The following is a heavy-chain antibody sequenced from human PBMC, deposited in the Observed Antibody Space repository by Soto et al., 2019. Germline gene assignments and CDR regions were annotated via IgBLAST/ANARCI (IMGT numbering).Heavy chain of an antibody. V-gene: IGHV4-30-4*01. D-gene: IGHD3-16*01. Sequence: SETLSLTCTVSGGSISSGDYYWSWIRQPPGKGLEWIGYIYYSGSTFYNPSLKNRVTISLDTSKIQFSLKLSSVTAADTAVYCCVREGGDNWFDPWGQGTLVTVSS. CDR1: GGSISSGDYY. J-gene: IGHJ5*02. CDR3: VREGGDNWFDP. CDR2: IYYSGST.